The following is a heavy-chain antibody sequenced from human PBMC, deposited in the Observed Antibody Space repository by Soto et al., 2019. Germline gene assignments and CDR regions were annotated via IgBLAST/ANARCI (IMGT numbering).Heavy chain of an antibody. J-gene: IGHJ4*02. D-gene: IGHD3-10*01. CDR2: ISGSGGST. CDR1: GFTFSSYA. V-gene: IGHV3-23*04. Sequence: VQLVESGGGVVQPGRSLRLSCAASGFTFSSYAMSWVRQAPGKGLEWVSAISGSGGSTYYADSVKGRFTISRDNSKNTLYLQMNSLRAEDTAVYYCAKDQLLWFGELLSDFDYWGQGTLVTVSS. CDR3: AKDQLLWFGELLSDFDY.